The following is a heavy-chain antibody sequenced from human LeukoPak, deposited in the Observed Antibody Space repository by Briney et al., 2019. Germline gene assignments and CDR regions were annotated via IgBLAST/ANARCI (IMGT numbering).Heavy chain of an antibody. J-gene: IGHJ6*03. Sequence: PGGSLRLSCAASGFTFSSYGMHWVRQAPGKGLEGVAVIWYDGSNKYYADSVKGRFTISRDNSKNTLYLQMNSLRAEDTAVYYCARDRGSSSEGYYYYYYMDVWGKGTTVTVSS. CDR1: GFTFSSYG. CDR2: IWYDGSNK. V-gene: IGHV3-33*01. D-gene: IGHD6-6*01. CDR3: ARDRGSSSEGYYYYYYMDV.